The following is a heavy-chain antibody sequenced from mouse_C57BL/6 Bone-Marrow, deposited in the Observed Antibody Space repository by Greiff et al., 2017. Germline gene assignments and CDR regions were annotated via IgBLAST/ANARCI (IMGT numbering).Heavy chain of an antibody. CDR3: TMGYGSSCYFDY. Sequence: EVKLMESGAELVRPGASVKLSCTASGFNIKDVYMHWVKQRPEQGLEWIGWIDPGNGDTEYASKFQGKATITADTSSNTAYLQLSSLTSEDTAVYYCTMGYGSSCYFDYWGQGTTLTVAS. J-gene: IGHJ2*01. V-gene: IGHV14-4*01. CDR2: IDPGNGDT. D-gene: IGHD1-1*01. CDR1: GFNIKDVY.